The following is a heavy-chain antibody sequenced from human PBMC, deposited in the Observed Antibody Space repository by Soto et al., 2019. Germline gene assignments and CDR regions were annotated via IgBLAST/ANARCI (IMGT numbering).Heavy chain of an antibody. J-gene: IGHJ4*02. CDR2: VSGSGNNT. Sequence: EVKLLESGGGLVQPGGSLRLSCAASGFIFSNYAMTWVRQAPGKGLEGVSSVSGSGNNTYYADSMKGHFTISRDNSKTTLYLQMNGLRPEDTAVYYCARKSRESDCWGQGTLVTVSA. CDR1: GFIFSNYA. V-gene: IGHV3-23*01. CDR3: ARKSRESDC.